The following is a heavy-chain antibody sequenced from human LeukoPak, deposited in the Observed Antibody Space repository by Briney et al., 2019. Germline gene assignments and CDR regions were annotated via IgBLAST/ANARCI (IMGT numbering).Heavy chain of an antibody. Sequence: SETLSLTCAVYGGSFSGYYWSWIRQPPGKGLEWIGEINHSGSTNYNPSLKSRVTISVDTSKNQFSLKLSSVIAADTAVYYCARGGMVRGVSSRRYYGMDVWGQGTTVTVSS. J-gene: IGHJ6*02. CDR1: GGSFSGYY. CDR2: INHSGST. V-gene: IGHV4-34*01. CDR3: ARGGMVRGVSSRRYYGMDV. D-gene: IGHD3-10*01.